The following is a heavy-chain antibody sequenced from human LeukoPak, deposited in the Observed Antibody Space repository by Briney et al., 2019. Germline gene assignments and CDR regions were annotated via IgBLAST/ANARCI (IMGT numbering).Heavy chain of an antibody. V-gene: IGHV4-61*05. CDR2: IYYSGST. J-gene: IGHJ3*02. D-gene: IGHD1-1*01. Sequence: SETLSLTCTVSGGSISSSSYYWGWIRQPPGKGLEWIGYIYYSGSTNYNPSLKSRVTISVDTSKNQFSLKLSSVTAADTAVYYCARTMETYDAFDIWGQGTMVTVSS. CDR3: ARTMETYDAFDI. CDR1: GGSISSSSYY.